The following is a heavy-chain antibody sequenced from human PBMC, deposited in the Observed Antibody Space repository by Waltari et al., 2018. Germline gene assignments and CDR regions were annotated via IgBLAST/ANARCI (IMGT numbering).Heavy chain of an antibody. J-gene: IGHJ5*02. CDR3: ARDRIAARNWFDP. D-gene: IGHD6-6*01. CDR2: IWYDGSNK. Sequence: QVQLVESGGGVVQPGRSLRLSCAASGFTFSSYGMHWVRQAPGKGLEWVAVIWYDGSNKYYADSVKGRFISARENSNSTLYLQMNSLRAEDTAVYYCARDRIAARNWFDPWGQGTLVTVSS. V-gene: IGHV3-33*01. CDR1: GFTFSSYG.